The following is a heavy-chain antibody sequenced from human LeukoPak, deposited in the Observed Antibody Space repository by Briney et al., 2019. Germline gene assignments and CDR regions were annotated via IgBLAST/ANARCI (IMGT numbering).Heavy chain of an antibody. CDR3: AVGGNSGYRSYFDY. J-gene: IGHJ4*02. D-gene: IGHD5-12*01. CDR1: GGTFSSYA. CDR2: IIPILGIA. V-gene: IGHV1-69*04. Sequence: SVKDSCKASGGTFSSYAISWVRQAPGQGLEWMGRIIPILGIANYAQKFQGRVTITADKSTSTAYMELSRLRSDDTAVYYCAVGGNSGYRSYFDYWGQGTLVTVSS.